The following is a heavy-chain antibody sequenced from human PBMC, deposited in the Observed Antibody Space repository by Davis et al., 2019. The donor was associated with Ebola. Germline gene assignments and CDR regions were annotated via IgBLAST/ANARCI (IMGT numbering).Heavy chain of an antibody. D-gene: IGHD3-16*02. J-gene: IGHJ3*02. CDR3: ASQDVRETYLTDAFDM. CDR1: GSSFTTYW. CDR2: IFPGHSDI. V-gene: IGHV5-51*01. Sequence: GESLKISCKGSGSSFTTYWIGWARQMPGKGLEWMGIIFPGHSDIRYNPSFQGRVTISVDRSISTAYLQWTSLKASDTAIYYCASQDVRETYLTDAFDMWGQGTSVTVSS.